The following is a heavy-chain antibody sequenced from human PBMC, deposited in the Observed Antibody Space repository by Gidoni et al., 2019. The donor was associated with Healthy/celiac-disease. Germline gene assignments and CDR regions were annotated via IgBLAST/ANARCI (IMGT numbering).Heavy chain of an antibody. J-gene: IGHJ6*02. D-gene: IGHD5-12*01. V-gene: IGHV1-69*02. CDR3: ARGKTRVATIVYYYYGMDV. CDR2: IIPILGIA. Sequence: QVQLVQSGAEVKKPGSSVQVSCKASGGTFSSYTLSWVRQAPGQGLEWMGRIIPILGIANYAQKFQGRVTITADKSTSTAYMELSSLRSEDTAVYYCARGKTRVATIVYYYYGMDVWGQGTTVTVSS. CDR1: GGTFSSYT.